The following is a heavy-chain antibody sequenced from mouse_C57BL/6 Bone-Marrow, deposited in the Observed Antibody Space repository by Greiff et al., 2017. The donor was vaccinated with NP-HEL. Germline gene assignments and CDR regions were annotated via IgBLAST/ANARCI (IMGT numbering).Heavy chain of an antibody. CDR1: GYAFSSYW. CDR3: ARWGYYYGSSYAMDY. Sequence: VQLHQSGAELVKPGASVKISCKASGYAFSSYWMNWVKQRPGKGLEWIGQIYPGDGDTNYNGKFKGKATLTADKSSSTAYMQLSSLTSEDSAVYFCARWGYYYGSSYAMDYWGQGTSVTVSS. J-gene: IGHJ4*01. V-gene: IGHV1-80*01. CDR2: IYPGDGDT. D-gene: IGHD1-1*01.